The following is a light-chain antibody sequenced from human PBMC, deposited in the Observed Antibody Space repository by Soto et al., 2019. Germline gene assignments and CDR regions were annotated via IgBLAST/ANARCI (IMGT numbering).Light chain of an antibody. CDR1: SSDVGGYNY. J-gene: IGLJ2*01. CDR2: EVS. Sequence: QSALTQPPSASGSPGQSLTISCTGTSSDVGGYNYVSWYQQHPGKAPKLMIYEVSKRPSGVPDRFSGSKSGNTASLTVSGLQAEDEADYYCSSYAGSNKVFGGGTQLTVL. CDR3: SSYAGSNKV. V-gene: IGLV2-8*01.